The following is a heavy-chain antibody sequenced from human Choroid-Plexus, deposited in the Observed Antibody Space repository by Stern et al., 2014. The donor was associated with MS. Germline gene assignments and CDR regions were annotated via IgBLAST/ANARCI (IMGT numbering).Heavy chain of an antibody. CDR3: AKDRQYLTYFFDH. Sequence: VQLEESGGGVVQPGRPLRLSCVASGFTFGSCAMHWVRQAQGKGLEWVGGVSHDGSYKYYADSVKGRFTISRDNSQNTLYMQMSSLRPEDTAVYYCAKDRQYLTYFFDHWGQGSLVTVSS. J-gene: IGHJ5*02. CDR2: VSHDGSYK. D-gene: IGHD2/OR15-2a*01. CDR1: GFTFGSCA. V-gene: IGHV3-30*18.